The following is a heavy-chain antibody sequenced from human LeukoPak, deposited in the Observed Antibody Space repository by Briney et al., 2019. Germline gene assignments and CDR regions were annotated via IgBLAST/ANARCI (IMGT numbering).Heavy chain of an antibody. CDR1: GGTFSSYA. J-gene: IGHJ6*03. CDR2: IIPIFGTA. D-gene: IGHD3-3*01. CDR3: ARRSGLDDFWSGPYYYYMDV. V-gene: IGHV1-69*05. Sequence: ASVKVSCKASGGTFSSYAISWVRQAPGQGLEWMGGIIPIFGTANYAQKFQGRVTITTDESTSTAYMELSSLRSEDTAVYYCARRSGLDDFWSGPYYYYMDVWGKGTTVTVSS.